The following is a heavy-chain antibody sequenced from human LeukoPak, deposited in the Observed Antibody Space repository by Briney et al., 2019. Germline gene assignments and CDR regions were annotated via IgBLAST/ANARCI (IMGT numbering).Heavy chain of an antibody. Sequence: GGSLRLSCSASGFTLSSYAMHWVRQAPGKGLEYVSAISSNGGSTYYADSVKGRFTISRDNSKNTLYLQMSSLRAEDTAVYYCVKDISNYGDYGLDYWGQGTLVTVSS. CDR3: VKDISNYGDYGLDY. CDR1: GFTLSSYA. J-gene: IGHJ4*02. D-gene: IGHD4-17*01. CDR2: ISSNGGST. V-gene: IGHV3-64D*06.